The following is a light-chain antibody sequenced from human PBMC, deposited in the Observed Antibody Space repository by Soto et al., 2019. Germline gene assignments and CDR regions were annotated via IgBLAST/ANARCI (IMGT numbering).Light chain of an antibody. CDR2: TAS. Sequence: DIQMTQSPSSVSASVGDRVTITCRASQGISSLLAWYQQQPGKAPNLLIHTASSLQSGVPSRFSGSGSGTDFTLTIRSLQPEDFATYYCQQANSFPLTFGGGTKVEIK. CDR1: QGISSL. CDR3: QQANSFPLT. V-gene: IGKV1-12*01. J-gene: IGKJ4*01.